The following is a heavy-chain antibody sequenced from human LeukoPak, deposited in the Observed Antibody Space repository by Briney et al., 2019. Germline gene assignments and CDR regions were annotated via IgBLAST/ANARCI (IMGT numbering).Heavy chain of an antibody. CDR2: ISGSGGST. J-gene: IGHJ6*02. CDR1: GFTFSSYA. CDR3: ANAKAIYYYYYGMDV. Sequence: PGGSLRLSCAASGFTFSSYAMSWVRQAPGKGLEWVSAISGSGGSTYYADSVKGRFTISRDNSKNTLYLQMNSLGAEDTAVYYCANAKAIYYYYYGMDVWGQGTTVTVSS. V-gene: IGHV3-23*01.